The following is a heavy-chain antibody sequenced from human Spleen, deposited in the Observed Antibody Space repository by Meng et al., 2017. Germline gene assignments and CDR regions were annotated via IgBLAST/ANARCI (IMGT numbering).Heavy chain of an antibody. D-gene: IGHD2-8*01. CDR3: ARLSIKCTNCVDP. V-gene: IGHV3-66*04. J-gene: IGHJ5*02. Sequence: VQLVESGGGLVKPGGSLRLSCAASGFRFSLYYMSWIRQVPEKGLEWISFIYSDDSTYYADAVKGRFTISRDNTKNTLYLQMNNLRAEDTAVYYCARLSIKCTNCVDPWGQGTLVTVSS. CDR1: GFRFSLYY. CDR2: IYSDDST.